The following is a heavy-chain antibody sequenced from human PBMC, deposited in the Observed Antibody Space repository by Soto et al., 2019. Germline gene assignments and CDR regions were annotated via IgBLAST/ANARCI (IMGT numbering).Heavy chain of an antibody. CDR1: GFTFSSYG. V-gene: IGHV3-30*18. CDR3: AKDGEIQLWLGSPYDDSSGYLYFDY. Sequence: QVQLVESGGGVVQPGRSLRLSCAASGFTFSSYGMHWVRQAPGKGLEWVAVISYDGSNKYYADSVKGRFTISRDNSKNTLYLEMNSLRAEDTAVYYCAKDGEIQLWLGSPYDDSSGYLYFDYWGQGTLVTVSS. D-gene: IGHD3-22*01. CDR2: ISYDGSNK. J-gene: IGHJ4*02.